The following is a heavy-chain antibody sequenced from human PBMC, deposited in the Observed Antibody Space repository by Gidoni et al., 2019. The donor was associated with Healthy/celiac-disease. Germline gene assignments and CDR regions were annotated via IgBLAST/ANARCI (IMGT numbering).Heavy chain of an antibody. Sequence: QVQLVQSGAEVKKPGASVKVSCKASGYTFTSYGISGVRQAPGQGLEWIGWISAYNCNTNYAQKLQGRVTMTTDTSTSTAYMELRSLRSDDTAVYYCARDCSGGSCYSRFDYWGQGTLDTVSS. J-gene: IGHJ4*02. CDR2: ISAYNCNT. CDR1: GYTFTSYG. D-gene: IGHD2-15*01. V-gene: IGHV1-18*01. CDR3: ARDCSGGSCYSRFDY.